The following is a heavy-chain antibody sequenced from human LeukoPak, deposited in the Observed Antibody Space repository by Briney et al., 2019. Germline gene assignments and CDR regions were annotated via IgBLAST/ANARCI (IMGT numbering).Heavy chain of an antibody. Sequence: SETLSLTCTVSGGSTSSSSYYWGWIRRPPGKGLEWIGSIYYSGSTYYNPSLKSRVTISVDTSKNQFSLKLSSVTAADTAVYYCARHRPSSGSYYRPANWFDPWGQGTLVTVSS. D-gene: IGHD3-10*01. CDR1: GGSTSSSSYY. CDR2: IYYSGST. V-gene: IGHV4-39*01. CDR3: ARHRPSSGSYYRPANWFDP. J-gene: IGHJ5*02.